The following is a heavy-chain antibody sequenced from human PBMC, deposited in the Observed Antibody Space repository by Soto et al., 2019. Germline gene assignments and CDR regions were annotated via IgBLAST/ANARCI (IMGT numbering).Heavy chain of an antibody. V-gene: IGHV4-59*01. CDR3: ARAGWDPKNYYYYGMDV. Sequence: SETLSLTCTVSGGSISSYYWSWLRQPPGKGLEWIGYIYYSGSTNYNPSLKSRATISVDTSKNQFSLKLSSVTAADTAVYYCARAGWDPKNYYYYGMDVWGQGTTVTVSS. J-gene: IGHJ6*02. D-gene: IGHD1-26*01. CDR2: IYYSGST. CDR1: GGSISSYY.